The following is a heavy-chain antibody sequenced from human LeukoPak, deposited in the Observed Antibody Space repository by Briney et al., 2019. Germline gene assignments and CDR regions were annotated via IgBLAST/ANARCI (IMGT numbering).Heavy chain of an antibody. CDR1: GFTFSSYS. CDR2: ISSSSHTI. Sequence: GGSARLSCAASGFTFSSYSMNWVRQAPGKGLEWVSYISSSSHTIYYADSLKGRFTISRDNAKNSLYLQMNRLRDEDTAVYYCARDMAAAGTFFDYWGQGTLVIVPS. V-gene: IGHV3-48*02. D-gene: IGHD6-13*01. J-gene: IGHJ4*02. CDR3: ARDMAAAGTFFDY.